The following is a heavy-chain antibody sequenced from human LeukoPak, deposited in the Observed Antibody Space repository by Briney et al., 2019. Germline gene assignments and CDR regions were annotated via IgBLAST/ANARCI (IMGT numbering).Heavy chain of an antibody. D-gene: IGHD2-2*01. CDR1: GFTFSSYG. CDR3: ARLMGRFCSSTTCYVDY. CDR2: IRYDGSNK. J-gene: IGHJ4*02. Sequence: PGGSLRLSCAASGFTFSSYGMHWVRQAPGKGLEWVAFIRYDGSNKYYADSVKGRFTISRDNSKNTLYLQMNSLRLEDTAVYYCARLMGRFCSSTTCYVDYWGQGTLVTVSS. V-gene: IGHV3-30*02.